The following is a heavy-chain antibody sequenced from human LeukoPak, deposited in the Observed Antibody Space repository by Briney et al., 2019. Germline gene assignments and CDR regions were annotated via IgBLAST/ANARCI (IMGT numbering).Heavy chain of an antibody. CDR2: ISSSSSYI. Sequence: GGSLRLSCAASGFTFSSYSMNWVRQAPGKGLEWVSSISSSSSYIYYADSVKGRFTISRDNAKNSLYLQMNSLRAEDTAVYYCAKRRVVGATIGAFNMWGQGTMVIVSS. CDR3: AKRRVVGATIGAFNM. V-gene: IGHV3-21*04. D-gene: IGHD1-26*01. CDR1: GFTFSSYS. J-gene: IGHJ3*02.